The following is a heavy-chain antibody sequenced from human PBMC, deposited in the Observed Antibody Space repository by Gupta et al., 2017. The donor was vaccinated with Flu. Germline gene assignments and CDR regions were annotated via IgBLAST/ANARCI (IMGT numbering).Heavy chain of an antibody. J-gene: IGHJ4*02. Sequence: QVQLVQSGAEVKKPGASVKVSCKASGYTFTSYDINWVRQATGQGLEWMGWMNPYSGYTDYAQTFQGRVTMTRNTSISTAYMELSSLRSEDTVVYYCARGSPRVRGGTDYWGQGTLVTVSS. CDR3: ARGSPRVRGGTDY. CDR1: GYTFTSYD. V-gene: IGHV1-8*01. CDR2: MNPYSGYT. D-gene: IGHD3-10*01.